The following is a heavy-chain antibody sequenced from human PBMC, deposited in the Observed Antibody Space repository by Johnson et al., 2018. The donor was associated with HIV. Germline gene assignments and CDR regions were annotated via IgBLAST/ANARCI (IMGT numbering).Heavy chain of an antibody. V-gene: IGHV3-20*04. Sequence: VQLVESGGGVVRPGGSLRLSCAASGFTFDDFGMGWVRQAPGKGLEWVSVIFSGGTTYYADSVKGRFTISRDNSKNSLYLQMNSLRPEDTAVYYCARDARYSRSWPDAFDIWGQWTMVTVSP. CDR1: GFTFDDFG. CDR2: IFSGGTT. D-gene: IGHD6-13*01. J-gene: IGHJ3*02. CDR3: ARDARYSRSWPDAFDI.